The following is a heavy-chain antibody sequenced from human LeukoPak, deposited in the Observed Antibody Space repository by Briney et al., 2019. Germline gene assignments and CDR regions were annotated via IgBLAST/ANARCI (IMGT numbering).Heavy chain of an antibody. J-gene: IGHJ4*02. CDR2: LYSDGNT. D-gene: IGHD1-14*01. Sequence: PGGSLRLSCAASGFTVITNDMTWVRQAPGKGLEWVSVLYSDGNTKYADSVQGRFTISRDNSKNTLYLKMDSLSPDETAVYYCARGVEPLAANTLAYWGQGTLVTVSS. CDR1: GFTVITND. CDR3: ARGVEPLAANTLAY. V-gene: IGHV3-53*01.